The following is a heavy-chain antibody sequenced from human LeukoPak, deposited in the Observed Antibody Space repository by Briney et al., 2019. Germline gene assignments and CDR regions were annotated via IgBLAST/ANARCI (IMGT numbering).Heavy chain of an antibody. V-gene: IGHV1-2*06. CDR1: GYTFTGYY. J-gene: IGHJ6*02. D-gene: IGHD3-22*01. Sequence: ASVKVSCTASGYTFTGYYMHWVRQAPGQGLEWMGRINPNSGGTNYAQKFQGRVTMTRDTSISTAYMELSSLRSEDTAVYYCATHPLYDSSGYMTDSPPMDVWGQGTTVTVSS. CDR3: ATHPLYDSSGYMTDSPPMDV. CDR2: INPNSGGT.